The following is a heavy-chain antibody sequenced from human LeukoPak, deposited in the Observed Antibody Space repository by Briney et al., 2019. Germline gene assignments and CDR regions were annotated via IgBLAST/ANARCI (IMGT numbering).Heavy chain of an antibody. V-gene: IGHV4-4*02. J-gene: IGHJ4*02. D-gene: IGHD3-22*01. CDR3: ARVGGYYDSSGYYYL. CDR1: GGSISSSNW. Sequence: SGTLSLTCAVSGGSISSSNWWSWVRQPPGKGLEWIGEIYHSGSTNYNPSLKSRVTISVDKSKNQFPLKLSSVTAADTAVYYCARVGGYYDSSGYYYLWGQGTLVTVSS. CDR2: IYHSGST.